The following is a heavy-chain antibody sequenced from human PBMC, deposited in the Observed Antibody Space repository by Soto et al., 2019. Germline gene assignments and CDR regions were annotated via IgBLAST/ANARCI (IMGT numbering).Heavy chain of an antibody. CDR3: ARLGHCSSTSCYPAYSYGWAPHNWFDT. D-gene: IGHD2-2*01. V-gene: IGHV5-51*01. J-gene: IGHJ5*01. CDR1: GYSFTSYW. Sequence: RGSLKISCKGSGYSFTSYWIGWVRQMPGKGLEWMGIIYPGDSDTRYSPSFQGQVTISADKSISTAYLQWSSLKASDTAMYYCARLGHCSSTSCYPAYSYGWAPHNWFDTW. CDR2: IYPGDSDT.